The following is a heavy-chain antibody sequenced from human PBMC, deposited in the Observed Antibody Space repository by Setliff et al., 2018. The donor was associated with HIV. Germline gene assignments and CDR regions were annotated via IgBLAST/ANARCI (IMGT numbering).Heavy chain of an antibody. V-gene: IGHV4-39*01. Sequence: PSETLSLTCTVSGGSISSSGPGYYWGWVRQPPGGGLEWIGSVYYSGRTYYNPSLRSRVTISVDTSKNQLSLRLTTMTAADTAGYYCARTQPDTIFGVVVFDRWGQGKMVTVSS. CDR2: VYYSGRT. CDR1: GGSISSSGPGYY. CDR3: ARTQPDTIFGVVVFDR. D-gene: IGHD3-3*01. J-gene: IGHJ4*02.